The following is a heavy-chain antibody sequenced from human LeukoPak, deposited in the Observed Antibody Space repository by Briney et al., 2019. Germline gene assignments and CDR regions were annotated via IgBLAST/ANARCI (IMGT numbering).Heavy chain of an antibody. CDR1: GFTFSSYA. J-gene: IGHJ4*02. CDR2: ISNSGGST. D-gene: IGHD6-6*01. V-gene: IGHV3-23*01. CDR3: AKASDSSSYISDY. Sequence: GSLRLSCAASGFTFSSYAMSWVRQAPGKGLEWVSTISNSGGSTYYADSVKGRFTISRDNSKNTLYLQMTSLRAEDTAVYYCAKASDSSSYISDYWGQGTLVTVSS.